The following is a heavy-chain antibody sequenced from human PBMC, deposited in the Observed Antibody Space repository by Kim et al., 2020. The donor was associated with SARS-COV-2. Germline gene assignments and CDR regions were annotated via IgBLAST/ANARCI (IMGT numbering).Heavy chain of an antibody. CDR3: AKSRFGY. Sequence: TGGSTNYADSVKGRFTISRDNSKNTLHLQMNSLRAEDSAVYYCAKSRFGYWGQGTLVTVSS. J-gene: IGHJ4*02. V-gene: IGHV3-23*01. CDR2: TGGST.